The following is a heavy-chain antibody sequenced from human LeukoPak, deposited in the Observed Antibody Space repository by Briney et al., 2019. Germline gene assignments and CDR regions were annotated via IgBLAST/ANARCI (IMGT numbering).Heavy chain of an antibody. CDR2: IFYSGST. J-gene: IGHJ4*02. D-gene: IGHD6-19*01. V-gene: IGHV4-39*01. Sequence: SETLSLTCTVSGGSISSTTYYWGWIRQPPGKGLEWIGSIFYSGSTYYNPSLKSRVTISVDTSKNQFSLKLSSVTAADTAVYYCARRLTYSSGWDFDYWGQGTLVTVSS. CDR1: GGSISSTTYY. CDR3: ARRLTYSSGWDFDY.